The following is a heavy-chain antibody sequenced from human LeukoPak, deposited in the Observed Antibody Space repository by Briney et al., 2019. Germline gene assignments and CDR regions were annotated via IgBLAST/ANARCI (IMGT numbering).Heavy chain of an antibody. J-gene: IGHJ4*02. D-gene: IGHD3-22*01. CDR1: GFTFSTYA. CDR2: ISKDGSNK. V-gene: IGHV3-30*18. CDR3: AKNDYFDSSGYYTY. Sequence: GRSLRLSCAAAGFTFSTYAMHWVRQAPGKGLEWVAVISKDGSNKYYADSVKGRFTISRDNSKNTLYLQMNSLRAEDTAVYYCAKNDYFDSSGYYTYWGQGALGTVSS.